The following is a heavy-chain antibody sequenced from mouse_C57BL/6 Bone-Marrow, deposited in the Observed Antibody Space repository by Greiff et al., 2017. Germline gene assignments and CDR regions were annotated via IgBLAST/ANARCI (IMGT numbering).Heavy chain of an antibody. V-gene: IGHV1-81*01. CDR2: IYPRSGNT. Sequence: LQESGAELARPGASVKLSCKASGYTFTSYGISWVKQRTGQGLEWIGEIYPRSGNTYYNEKFKGKATLTADKSSSTAYMELRSLTSEDSAVYFCARGKGSSVFDYWGQGTTLTVSS. CDR3: ARGKGSSVFDY. D-gene: IGHD1-1*01. CDR1: GYTFTSYG. J-gene: IGHJ2*01.